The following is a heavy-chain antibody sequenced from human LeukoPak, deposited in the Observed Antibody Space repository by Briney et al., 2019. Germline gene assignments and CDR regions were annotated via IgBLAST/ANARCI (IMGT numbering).Heavy chain of an antibody. CDR1: GYSISSGYY. CDR3: ARRLYCSGGSCINWFDP. CDR2: IYHSGST. D-gene: IGHD2-15*01. V-gene: IGHV4-38-2*02. Sequence: SETLSLTCTVSGYSISSGYYWGWIRQPPGKGLEWIGSIYHSGSTYYNPSLKSRVTISVDTSKNQFSLKLSSVTAADTAVYYCARRLYCSGGSCINWFDPWGQGTLVTVSS. J-gene: IGHJ5*02.